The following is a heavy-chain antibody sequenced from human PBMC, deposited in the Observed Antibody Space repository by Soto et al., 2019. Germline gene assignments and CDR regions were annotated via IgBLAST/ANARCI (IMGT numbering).Heavy chain of an antibody. CDR1: GGTFSSYA. CDR3: ATTILSIAAGGPQYNWFDP. Sequence: QVQLVQSGAEVKKPGSSVKVSCKASGGTFSSYAISWVRQAPGQGLEWMGGIIPIFGTANYAQKFQGRVTITADESTSTAYMELSSLRSEDTAVYYCATTILSIAAGGPQYNWFDPWGQGTLVTVSS. CDR2: IIPIFGTA. D-gene: IGHD6-13*01. V-gene: IGHV1-69*01. J-gene: IGHJ5*02.